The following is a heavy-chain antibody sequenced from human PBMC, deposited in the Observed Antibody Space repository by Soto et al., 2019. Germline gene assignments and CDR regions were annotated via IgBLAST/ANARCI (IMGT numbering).Heavy chain of an antibody. J-gene: IGHJ3*02. CDR1: GFTVSSNY. CDR2: IYSGGNT. V-gene: IGHV3-53*01. CDR3: ASFGYSGYDFAFDI. Sequence: PGGSLRLSCAASGFTVSSNYMNWVRQAPGQGLEWVSVIYSGGNTYYADSVKGRFTISRDNSKNTLYLQMNSLRAEDTAVYYCASFGYSGYDFAFDIWGQGTMVTVSS. D-gene: IGHD5-12*01.